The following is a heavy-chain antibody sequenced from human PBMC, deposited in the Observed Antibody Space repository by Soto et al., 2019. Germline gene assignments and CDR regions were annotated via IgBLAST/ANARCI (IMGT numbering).Heavy chain of an antibody. V-gene: IGHV3-30*18. CDR2: ISYDGSYK. CDR1: GFTFSSYG. CDR3: AKWNGGFDY. Sequence: QVQLVESGGGVVQPGKSLRLSCAASGFTFSSYGMHWVRQAPGKGLEWVAVISYDGSYKYYADSVKGRFTISRDNSKNTLYLQMNSLRAEDTAVYYCAKWNGGFDYWGQGTLVTVSS. D-gene: IGHD3-16*01. J-gene: IGHJ4*02.